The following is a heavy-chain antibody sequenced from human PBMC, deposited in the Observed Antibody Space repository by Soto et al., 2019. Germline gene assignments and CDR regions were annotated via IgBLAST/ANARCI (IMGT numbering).Heavy chain of an antibody. D-gene: IGHD3-22*01. V-gene: IGHV1-18*01. Sequence: ASVKVSFKASCYIFTRYGITWVRQAPGQGLEWMGSISAYNGNTYYAQHLQGRLNMTTDTSTSTAYMELRSLRSDDTAFYYCAKYSSSRGGFDPWGQGTLVTVSS. CDR3: AKYSSSRGGFDP. CDR1: CYIFTRYG. J-gene: IGHJ5*02. CDR2: ISAYNGNT.